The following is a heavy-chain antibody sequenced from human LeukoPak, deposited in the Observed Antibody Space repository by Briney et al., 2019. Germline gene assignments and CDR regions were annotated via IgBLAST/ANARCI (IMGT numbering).Heavy chain of an antibody. Sequence: VASVKVSCKASGYTFTGYYMRWVRQAPRQGLEWMGWINPNSGGTNYAQKFQGRVTMTRDTSISTAYMELSRLRSDDTAVYYCARAPPYDFWSGYYSLDYWGQGTLVTVSS. J-gene: IGHJ4*02. V-gene: IGHV1-2*02. CDR1: GYTFTGYY. CDR2: INPNSGGT. D-gene: IGHD3-3*01. CDR3: ARAPPYDFWSGYYSLDY.